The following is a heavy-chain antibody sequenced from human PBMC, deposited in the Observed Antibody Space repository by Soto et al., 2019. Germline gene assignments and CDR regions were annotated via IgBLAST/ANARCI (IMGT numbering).Heavy chain of an antibody. CDR2: IYYDGSNK. V-gene: IGHV3-33*01. Sequence: QVQLVESGGGVVQPGRSLRLSCAASGFAFSAYGMHWVRQAPGKGLEWVAMIYYDGSNKYYADSVKGRFTISRDDSKNTLYLHMSSLSAEDTALYYCARVGGTVTSDYWGQGTLVTVSS. J-gene: IGHJ4*02. D-gene: IGHD4-17*01. CDR1: GFAFSAYG. CDR3: ARVGGTVTSDY.